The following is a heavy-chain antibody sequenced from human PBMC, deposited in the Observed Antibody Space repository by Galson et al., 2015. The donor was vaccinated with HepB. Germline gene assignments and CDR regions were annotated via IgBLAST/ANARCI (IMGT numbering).Heavy chain of an antibody. V-gene: IGHV3-64*01. CDR3: ARAAGGYYFDY. D-gene: IGHD2-8*02. Sequence: SLRLSCAASGFTFSSYAMHWVRQAPGKGLEYVSAISSNGGSTYYANSVKGRFTISRDNSKNTLYLQMGSLRAEDMAVYYCARAAGGYYFDYWGQGTLVTVSS. CDR2: ISSNGGST. J-gene: IGHJ4*02. CDR1: GFTFSSYA.